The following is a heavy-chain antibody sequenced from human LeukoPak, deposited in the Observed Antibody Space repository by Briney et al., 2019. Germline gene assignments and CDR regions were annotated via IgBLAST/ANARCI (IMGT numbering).Heavy chain of an antibody. CDR3: ARDIGQGDWFDP. V-gene: IGHV3-53*01. J-gene: IGHJ5*02. CDR1: GFTVSSNY. Sequence: GGSLRLSCAASGFTVSSNYMSWVRQAPGKGLEWVSVIYSGGSTYYADSVKGRFTFSRDNAKNSLYLQMNSLRAEDTAVYYCARDIGQGDWFDPWGQGTLVTVSS. CDR2: IYSGGST. D-gene: IGHD2-15*01.